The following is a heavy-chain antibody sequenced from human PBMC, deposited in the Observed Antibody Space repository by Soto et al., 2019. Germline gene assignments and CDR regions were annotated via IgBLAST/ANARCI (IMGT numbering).Heavy chain of an antibody. CDR2: IKQDGSEK. D-gene: IGHD3-3*01. V-gene: IGHV3-7*05. CDR3: ARGLRFLEWLHIIYYFDY. J-gene: IGHJ4*02. CDR1: GFTFSSYW. Sequence: GGSLRLSCAASGFTFSSYWMSWVRQAPGKGLEWVANIKQDGSEKYYVDSVKGRFTISRDNAKNSLYLQMNSLRAEDTAVYYCARGLRFLEWLHIIYYFDYWGQGTLVTVSS.